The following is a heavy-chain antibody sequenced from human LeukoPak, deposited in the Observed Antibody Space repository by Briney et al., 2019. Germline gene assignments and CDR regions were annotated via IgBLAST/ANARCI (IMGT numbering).Heavy chain of an antibody. CDR3: ASYNSGYRFDY. D-gene: IGHD3-22*01. J-gene: IGHJ4*02. CDR2: LYHSGTT. Sequence: SETLSLTCAVPGYSISSDYYSSDYYWGWIRQPPGKGLEWIASLYHSGTTYYNPSLKSRVIISVDTSKNQFSLKLSSVTAADTAVYYCASYNSGYRFDYWGQGPLVTVSS. CDR1: GYSISSDYYSSDYY. V-gene: IGHV4-38-2*01.